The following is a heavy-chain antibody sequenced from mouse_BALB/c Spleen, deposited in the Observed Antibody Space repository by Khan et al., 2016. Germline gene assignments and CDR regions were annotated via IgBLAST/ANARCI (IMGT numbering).Heavy chain of an antibody. D-gene: IGHD2-14*01. CDR2: INTYTGEP. J-gene: IGHJ1*01. V-gene: IGHV9-3-1*01. CDR1: GYTFTNYG. Sequence: QIQLVQSGPELKKPGETVKISCTASGYTFTNYGMNWVKQAPGKGLKWMGWINTYTGEPPYADDLKGRFAFSLETYASTAHLQINNLNNVDTATYFCAIGKVRRGYFDVWGAGTTVTVSS. CDR3: AIGKVRRGYFDV.